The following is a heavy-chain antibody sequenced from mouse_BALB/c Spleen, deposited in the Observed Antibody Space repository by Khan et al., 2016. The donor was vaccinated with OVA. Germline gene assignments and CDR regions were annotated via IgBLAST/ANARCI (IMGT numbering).Heavy chain of an antibody. CDR1: GYSITTDYA. V-gene: IGHV3-2*02. CDR2: ISYRGST. CDR3: ARLGPGFSY. D-gene: IGHD4-1*01. Sequence: EVQLQESGPGLVKPSQSLSLTCTVTGYSITTDYAWNWIRQFPGNKLEWMGYISYRGSTSYNTSLKSRTSITRDTSKNQFFLQLTSVPTEDTASFYCARLGPGFSYWNQGTLVTVSA. J-gene: IGHJ3*01.